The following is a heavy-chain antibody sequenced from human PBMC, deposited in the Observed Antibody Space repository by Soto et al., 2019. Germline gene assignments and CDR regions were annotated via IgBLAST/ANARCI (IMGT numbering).Heavy chain of an antibody. CDR1: GGTFSSYA. Sequence: QVQLVQSGAEVQKPGSSVNVSCKASGGTFSSYAISWVRQAPGQGLEWMGGIIPIFGTANYAQKFQGSVTITADKSTSTAYMELSMLISEDTAVYYCVRNWLRDRYNQYYFDYCGQGTLVIVSS. J-gene: IGHJ4*02. CDR2: IIPIFGTA. V-gene: IGHV1-69*06. D-gene: IGHD1-1*01. CDR3: VRNWLRDRYNQYYFDY.